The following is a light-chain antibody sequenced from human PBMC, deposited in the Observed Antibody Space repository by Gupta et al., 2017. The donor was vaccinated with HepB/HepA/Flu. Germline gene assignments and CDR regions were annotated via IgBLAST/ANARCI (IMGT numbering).Light chain of an antibody. CDR2: DVS. CDR3: SSYTSSSTLVV. Sequence: QSALTQPASVSGSPGQSITFHCTGTSRDVGGYNYVSWYQQHPGKAPKLMIYDVSNRPSGVSNRFSGSKSGNTASLTISGLQAEDEADYYCSSYTSSSTLVVFGGGTKLTVL. V-gene: IGLV2-14*01. J-gene: IGLJ2*01. CDR1: SRDVGGYNY.